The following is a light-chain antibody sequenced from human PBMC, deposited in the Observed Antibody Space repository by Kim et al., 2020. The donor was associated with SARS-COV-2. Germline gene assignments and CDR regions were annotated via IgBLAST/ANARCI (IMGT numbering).Light chain of an antibody. J-gene: IGKJ1*01. CDR1: QRISIY. Sequence: ASVGDRVTSTCRASQRISIYLNWYQQRPGKAPKLLISAASSLQGGVPSRFSGSGSGTDFTFTISSLQPEDFATYYCQQSFSTLWTFGQGTKVDIK. CDR3: QQSFSTLWT. CDR2: AAS. V-gene: IGKV1-39*01.